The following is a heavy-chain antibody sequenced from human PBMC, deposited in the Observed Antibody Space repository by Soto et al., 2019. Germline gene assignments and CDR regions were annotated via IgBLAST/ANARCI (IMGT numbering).Heavy chain of an antibody. V-gene: IGHV3-53*01. CDR2: IYSGGST. CDR3: ARDRYSSGWYNMAAYYYGMDV. Sequence: GGSLRLSCAASGFTVSSNYMSWVRQAPGKGLEWVSVIYSGGSTYYADSEKGRFTISRDNSKNTLYLQMNSLRAEDTAVYYCARDRYSSGWYNMAAYYYGMDVWGQGTTVTVSS. CDR1: GFTVSSNY. J-gene: IGHJ6*02. D-gene: IGHD6-19*01.